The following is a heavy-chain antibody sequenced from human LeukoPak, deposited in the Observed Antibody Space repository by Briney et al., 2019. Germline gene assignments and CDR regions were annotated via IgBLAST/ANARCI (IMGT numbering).Heavy chain of an antibody. V-gene: IGHV1-24*01. CDR1: GYTLTELS. CDR2: FDPEDGET. J-gene: IGHJ6*02. CDR3: ATSRYCSSTSCYPYYYGMDV. Sequence: PGASVKASCKVSGYTLTELSMHWVRQAPGKGLEWMGGFDPEDGETIYAQKFQGRVTMTEDTSTDTAYMELSSLRSEDTAVYYCATSRYCSSTSCYPYYYGMDVWGQGTTVTVSS. D-gene: IGHD2-2*01.